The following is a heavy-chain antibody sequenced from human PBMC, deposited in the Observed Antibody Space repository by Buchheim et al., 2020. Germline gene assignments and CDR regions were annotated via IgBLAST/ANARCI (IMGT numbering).Heavy chain of an antibody. CDR3: AGVEIEYPWQESVWFDP. CDR1: GYTFTSYA. CDR2: INAGNGNT. Sequence: QVQLVQSGAEVKKPGASVKVSCKASGYTFTSYAMHWVRQAPGQRLEWMGWINAGNGNTKYSQKFQGRVTITRDTSASTAYMELSSMRSEDTAVYYCAGVEIEYPWQESVWFDPWGQGTL. D-gene: IGHD2/OR15-2a*01. J-gene: IGHJ5*02. V-gene: IGHV1-3*01.